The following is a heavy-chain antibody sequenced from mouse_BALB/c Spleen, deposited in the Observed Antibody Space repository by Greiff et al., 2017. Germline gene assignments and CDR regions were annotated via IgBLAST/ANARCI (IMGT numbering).Heavy chain of an antibody. V-gene: IGHV5-17*02. CDR3: ARRGTRDYFDY. CDR1: GFTFSSFG. Sequence: EVQLVESGGGLVQPGGSRKLSCAASGFTFSSFGMHWVRQAPEKGLEWVAYISSGSSTIYYADTVKGRFTISRDNPKNTLFLQMTSLRSEDTAMYYCARRGTRDYFDYWGQGTTLTVSS. CDR2: ISSGSSTI. J-gene: IGHJ2*01.